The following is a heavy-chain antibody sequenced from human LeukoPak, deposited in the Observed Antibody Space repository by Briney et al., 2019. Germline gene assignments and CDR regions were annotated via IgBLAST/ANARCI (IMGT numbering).Heavy chain of an antibody. CDR2: IYHSGST. CDR3: ARAPSPRIGSSATVFDY. Sequence: SETLSLTCAVYGGSFSGYYWSWIRQPPGKGLEWIGSIYHSGSTYYNPSLKSRVTISVDTSKNQFSLKLSSVTAADTAVYYCARAPSPRIGSSATVFDYWGQGTLVTVSS. V-gene: IGHV4-34*01. CDR1: GGSFSGYY. J-gene: IGHJ4*02. D-gene: IGHD6-6*01.